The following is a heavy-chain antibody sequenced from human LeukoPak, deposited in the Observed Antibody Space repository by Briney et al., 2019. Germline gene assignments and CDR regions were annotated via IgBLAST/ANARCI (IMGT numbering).Heavy chain of an antibody. D-gene: IGHD6-19*01. CDR2: ISPSGDIL. Sequence: GGSLRLSCAASGFTFSSYSMNWVRQAPGKGLEWVSGISPSGDILYYADSVKGQFTISRDNSKNTVYLQMNSLRAEDTAVYYCARGRVGQWLVDAFDIWGQGTMVTVSS. CDR1: GFTFSSYS. V-gene: IGHV3-23*01. CDR3: ARGRVGQWLVDAFDI. J-gene: IGHJ3*02.